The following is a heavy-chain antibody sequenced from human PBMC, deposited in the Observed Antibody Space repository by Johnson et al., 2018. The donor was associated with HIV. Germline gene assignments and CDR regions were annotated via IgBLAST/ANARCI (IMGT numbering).Heavy chain of an antibody. Sequence: VQLVESGGGWIQPGGSLRLSCAASGFTVSSNNMSWVRQAPGKGLEWVSVIYSGGSTYYADSVKGRFTIPRDNSKNTLYLQMNSLRAEDTAVYYCARDPSDYDSSGLALRNDAFDIWGQGTMVTVSS. CDR2: IYSGGST. CDR1: GFTVSSNN. CDR3: ARDPSDYDSSGLALRNDAFDI. V-gene: IGHV3-53*01. D-gene: IGHD3-22*01. J-gene: IGHJ3*02.